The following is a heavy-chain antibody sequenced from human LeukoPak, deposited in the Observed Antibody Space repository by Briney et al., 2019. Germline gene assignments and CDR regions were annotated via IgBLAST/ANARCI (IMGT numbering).Heavy chain of an antibody. CDR1: GFTFSSYA. Sequence: GGSLRLSCAASGFTFSSYAMSWVRQAPGKGLEWVSAISGSGGSTCYADSVKGRFTISRDNSKNTLYLQMNSLRAEDTAVYYCAKDRAFLLAGTHAFDIWGQGTMVTVSS. J-gene: IGHJ3*02. CDR2: ISGSGGST. V-gene: IGHV3-23*01. CDR3: AKDRAFLLAGTHAFDI. D-gene: IGHD6-19*01.